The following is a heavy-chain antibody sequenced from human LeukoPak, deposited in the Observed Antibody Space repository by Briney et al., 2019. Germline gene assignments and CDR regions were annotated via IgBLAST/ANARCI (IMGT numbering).Heavy chain of an antibody. D-gene: IGHD3-22*01. CDR2: IYYTGSM. CDR1: GGSISSGTYY. V-gene: IGHV4-39*01. J-gene: IGHJ4*02. CDR3: ARLPGSGYFDY. Sequence: SETLSLTCTVSGGSISSGTYYWGWIRQPPGKGLEWVATIYYTGSMHYNPSLKGRVTVSVDTSKNQFSLKLSSVTAADTAVYYCARLPGSGYFDYWGQGILVTVSS.